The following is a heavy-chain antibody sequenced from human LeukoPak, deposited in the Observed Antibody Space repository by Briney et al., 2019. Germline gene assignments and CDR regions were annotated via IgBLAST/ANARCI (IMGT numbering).Heavy chain of an antibody. D-gene: IGHD1-1*01. V-gene: IGHV4-59*01. J-gene: IGHJ6*02. CDR1: GGSISRYY. Sequence: SETLSLTCNISGGSISRYYWSWIRQPPGKGLEWIGYVYFTGNTNYNPSLKSRLAISVDTSKNLLSLTLSSVTAADTAVCFCASLSVRQLTLDVWGQGTTVTVSS. CDR2: VYFTGNT. CDR3: ASLSVRQLTLDV.